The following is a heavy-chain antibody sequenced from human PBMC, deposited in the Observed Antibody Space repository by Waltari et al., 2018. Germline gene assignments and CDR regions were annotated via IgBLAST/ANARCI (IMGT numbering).Heavy chain of an antibody. CDR3: AIGGGGSRLPR. CDR1: GHTLSELS. J-gene: IGHJ4*02. CDR2: FDAEDGAS. Sequence: VQLVQSGAEVKNPGASLRVSCKVSGHTLSELSIHWVRQPPGKGLEWMGGFDAEDGASFDAQKFQGRLTRTEDTSTDTAYMELTSLTSEDTAVYYCAIGGGGSRLPRWGQGTLITVSS. D-gene: IGHD2-15*01. V-gene: IGHV1-24*01.